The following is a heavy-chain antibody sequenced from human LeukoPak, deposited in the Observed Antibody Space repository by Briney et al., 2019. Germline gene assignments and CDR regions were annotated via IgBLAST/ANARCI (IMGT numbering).Heavy chain of an antibody. CDR1: GFTFSSYA. V-gene: IGHV3-23*01. Sequence: GGSLRLSYAASGFTFSSYAMSWVRQAPGKGLEWVSAFSGSGGSTYYADSVKGRFTISRDNSKNTLYLQMSSLRAEDTAVYFCARSGYNRFDYWGQGTLVTVSS. CDR2: FSGSGGST. D-gene: IGHD5-24*01. J-gene: IGHJ4*02. CDR3: ARSGYNRFDY.